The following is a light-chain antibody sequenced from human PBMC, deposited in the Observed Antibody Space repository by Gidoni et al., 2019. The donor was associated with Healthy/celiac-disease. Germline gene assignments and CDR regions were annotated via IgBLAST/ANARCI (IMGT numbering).Light chain of an antibody. V-gene: IGLV2-23*01. J-gene: IGLJ2*01. CDR2: EGS. Sequence: QSALTQPASVSGSPGQSITLSCTGTSSDVGSYNRVSWYQQHPGKAPKLMIYEGSKRPSRVSNRFSGSKSGNTASLTISGLQAEDEADYYCCSYAGSSTPVVFGGGTKLTVL. CDR3: CSYAGSSTPVV. CDR1: SSDVGSYNR.